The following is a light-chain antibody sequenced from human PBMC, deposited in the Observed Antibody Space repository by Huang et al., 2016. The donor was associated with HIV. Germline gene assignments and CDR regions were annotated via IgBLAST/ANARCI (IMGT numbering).Light chain of an antibody. CDR2: KAS. J-gene: IGKJ3*01. CDR1: QSISSW. V-gene: IGKV1-5*03. CDR3: QQYNSYPFT. Sequence: DIQMTQSPSTLSASVGDRVTITCRASQSISSWLAWYQQKPGKAPKLLIYKASSLKSGVPSRFSGSESGTEFTLTISSLQPDDCATYYCQQYNSYPFTFGPGTKVDIK.